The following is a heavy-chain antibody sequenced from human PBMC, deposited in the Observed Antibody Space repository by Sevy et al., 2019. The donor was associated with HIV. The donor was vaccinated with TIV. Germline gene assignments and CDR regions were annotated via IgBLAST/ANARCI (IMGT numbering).Heavy chain of an antibody. D-gene: IGHD3-22*01. CDR2: MNPNSGNT. CDR3: ARENYDSSGYLSSIYYYYGMDV. J-gene: IGHJ6*02. V-gene: IGHV1-8*01. CDR1: GYTFTSYD. Sequence: ASVKVSCKASGYTFTSYDINWVRQATGQGLEWMGWMNPNSGNTGYAQKFQGRVTMTRNTFISTAYMELSSLRSEDTAVYYCARENYDSSGYLSSIYYYYGMDVWGQGTTVTVSS.